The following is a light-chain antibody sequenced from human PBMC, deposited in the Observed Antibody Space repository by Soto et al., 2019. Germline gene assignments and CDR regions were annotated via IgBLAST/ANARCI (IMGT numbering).Light chain of an antibody. V-gene: IGKV2-30*02. CDR1: QSLVHSDGIAY. CDR3: IQGNRWLIT. Sequence: ITHCPLSLPVSLGQPASIACRSNQSLVHSDGIAYFSWFQQRPGRSPRRLIYKVSNRDSGVPARFSGSGSGTDFALKISRVEAEDVGVYYCIQGNRWLITFGQGTRLEIK. J-gene: IGKJ5*01. CDR2: KVS.